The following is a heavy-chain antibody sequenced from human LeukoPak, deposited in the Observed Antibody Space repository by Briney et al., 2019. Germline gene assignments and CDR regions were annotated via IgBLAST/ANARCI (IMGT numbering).Heavy chain of an antibody. V-gene: IGHV1-69*04. Sequence: RASVKVSCKASGGTFSSYAISWVRQAPGQVLEWMGRIIPILGIANYAQKFQGRVTITADKSTSTAYMELSSLRSEDTAVYYCARAKSIAEPSSWFDPWGQGTLVTVSS. D-gene: IGHD6-6*01. CDR1: GGTFSSYA. J-gene: IGHJ5*02. CDR3: ARAKSIAEPSSWFDP. CDR2: IIPILGIA.